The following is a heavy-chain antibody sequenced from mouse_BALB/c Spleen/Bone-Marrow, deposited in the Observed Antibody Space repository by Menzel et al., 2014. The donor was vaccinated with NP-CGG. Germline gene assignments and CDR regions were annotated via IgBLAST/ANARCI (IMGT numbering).Heavy chain of an antibody. CDR2: IYPGDGDT. CDR1: GYAFSTYW. CDR3: ARVGFSFDY. Sequence: VNVVESGAELVRPGSSVKISCKASGYAFSTYWMNWVKQRPGQGLEWIGQIYPGDGDTNYNGKFKGKATLTADRSSSTASMQLSSLTSEDSAVYFCARVGFSFDYWGQGTTLTVSS. J-gene: IGHJ2*01. V-gene: IGHV1-80*01. D-gene: IGHD3-1*01.